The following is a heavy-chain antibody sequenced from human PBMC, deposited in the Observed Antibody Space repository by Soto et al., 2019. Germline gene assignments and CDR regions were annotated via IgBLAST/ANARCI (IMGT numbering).Heavy chain of an antibody. V-gene: IGHV4-31*03. D-gene: IGHD1-26*01. CDR2: IYYSGST. CDR3: ARERRGRGYFDY. Sequence: SETLSLTCTVSGGSISSGGYYWSWIRQHPGKGLEWIGYIYYSGSTYYNPSLKSRVTISVDTSKNQFSLKLSSVTAADTAVYYCARERRGRGYFDYWGQGTLVTVSS. CDR1: GGSISSGGYY. J-gene: IGHJ4*02.